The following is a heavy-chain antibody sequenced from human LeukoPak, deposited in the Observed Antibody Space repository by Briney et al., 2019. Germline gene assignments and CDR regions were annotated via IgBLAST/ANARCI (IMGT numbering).Heavy chain of an antibody. Sequence: SVKVSCKASGGTFSSYAISWVRQAPGQGLEWMGGIIPIFGTANYAQKFQGRVTITADESTSTAYMELSSLRSEDTAVYYCAKDFYGGSGTHGDFDYWGQGTLVTVSS. D-gene: IGHD3-10*01. CDR2: IIPIFGTA. CDR1: GGTFSSYA. V-gene: IGHV1-69*13. CDR3: AKDFYGGSGTHGDFDY. J-gene: IGHJ4*02.